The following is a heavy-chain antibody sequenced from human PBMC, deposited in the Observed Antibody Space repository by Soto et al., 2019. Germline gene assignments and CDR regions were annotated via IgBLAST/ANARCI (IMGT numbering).Heavy chain of an antibody. Sequence: QVQLVESGGGVVQPGKSLRLSCAASGIAFGGCGMFWVRQTPSKGLEWVAAISSDGSQKYYADSVKGRFTISRDNSKNTLYVQMNGLTTEDTAVYYCAKNTVRGHWYFDLWGPGTLVTVSS. J-gene: IGHJ2*01. D-gene: IGHD3-10*01. CDR1: GIAFGGCG. V-gene: IGHV3-30*18. CDR3: AKNTVRGHWYFDL. CDR2: ISSDGSQK.